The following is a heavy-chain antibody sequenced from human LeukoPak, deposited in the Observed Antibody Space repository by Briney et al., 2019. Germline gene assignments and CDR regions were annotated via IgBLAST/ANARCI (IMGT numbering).Heavy chain of an antibody. J-gene: IGHJ4*02. D-gene: IGHD3-16*01. V-gene: IGHV5-51*01. CDR3: ARHLGEMATGSGLDY. CDR2: IYPGDSDT. Sequence: GESLKISCKGSGYSFTSYWIGWVRQMPGKGLEWMGIIYPGDSDTRYSPSFQGQVTISADKSISTAYLQWSSLKASDTAMYYCARHLGEMATGSGLDYWGQGTLVTVSS. CDR1: GYSFTSYW.